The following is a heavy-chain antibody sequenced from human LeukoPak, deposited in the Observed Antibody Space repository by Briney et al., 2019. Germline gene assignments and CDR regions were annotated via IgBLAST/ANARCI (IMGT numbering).Heavy chain of an antibody. V-gene: IGHV1-69-2*01. CDR2: VDPEDGET. CDR3: AIGTNFDY. J-gene: IGHJ4*02. Sequence: ASVKVSCKVSGYTFTDYYMHWVQQAPGKGLEWMGLVDPEDGETIYAEKFQGRVTITADTSTDTAYMELSSLRSEDTAVYHCAIGTNFDYWGQGTLVTVSS. CDR1: GYTFTDYY.